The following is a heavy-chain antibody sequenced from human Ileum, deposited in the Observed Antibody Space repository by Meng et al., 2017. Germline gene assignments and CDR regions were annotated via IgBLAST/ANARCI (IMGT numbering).Heavy chain of an antibody. CDR3: AGGGSSGYFSDY. V-gene: IGHV4-59*01. CDR1: GGSISSYY. D-gene: IGHD3-22*01. J-gene: IGHJ4*02. Sequence: QVQLQESGPGLVKPSETLSLTCTVSGGSISSYYWSWIRQPPGKGLEWIGYIYYSGSTNYNPSLKSRVTISVDTSKNQFSLKLSSVTAADTAVYYCAGGGSSGYFSDYWGQGTLVTVSS. CDR2: IYYSGST.